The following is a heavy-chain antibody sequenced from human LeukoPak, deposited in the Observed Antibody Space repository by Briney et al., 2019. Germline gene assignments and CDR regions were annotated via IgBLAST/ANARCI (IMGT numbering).Heavy chain of an antibody. CDR2: ISSSSSDI. CDR3: ASLAVVVVAATSGRAIDY. Sequence: PGGTLRLSCAPSGFTFSSYGMSSVPQAPRGGLEWVSSISSSSSDIYYADSVKGRFTIARDNAKNSLYLQMNSLRAEDTAVYYCASLAVVVVAATSGRAIDYWGQGTLVSVSS. J-gene: IGHJ4*02. CDR1: GFTFSSYG. D-gene: IGHD2-15*01. V-gene: IGHV3-21*01.